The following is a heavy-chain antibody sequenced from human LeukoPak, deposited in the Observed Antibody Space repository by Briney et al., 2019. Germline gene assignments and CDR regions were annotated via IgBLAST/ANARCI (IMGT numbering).Heavy chain of an antibody. J-gene: IGHJ4*02. V-gene: IGHV3-23*01. Sequence: GGSLRLSCAASGFTFSSYAMSWVRQAPGKGLEWVSAISGSGGSTYYADSVKGRFNISRDNSKNTLYLQMNSLRAEDTAVYYCAKEGFYDYVWGSYLDNWGQGTLVTVSS. CDR3: AKEGFYDYVWGSYLDN. CDR2: ISGSGGST. CDR1: GFTFSSYA. D-gene: IGHD3-16*02.